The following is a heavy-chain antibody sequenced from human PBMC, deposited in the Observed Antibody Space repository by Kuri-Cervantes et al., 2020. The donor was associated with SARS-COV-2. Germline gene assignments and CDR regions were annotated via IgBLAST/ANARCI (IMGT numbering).Heavy chain of an antibody. J-gene: IGHJ3*02. CDR1: GFTFSSYG. CDR3: AKDVRGWDWDAFDI. D-gene: IGHD3/OR15-3a*01. Sequence: GGSLRLSCAASGFTFSSYGMHWVRQAPGKGLEWVAVISYDGSNKYYADSVKGRFTISRDNSKNTLYLQMNSLRAEDTAVYYCAKDVRGWDWDAFDIWGQGTMVTVSS. V-gene: IGHV3-30*18. CDR2: ISYDGSNK.